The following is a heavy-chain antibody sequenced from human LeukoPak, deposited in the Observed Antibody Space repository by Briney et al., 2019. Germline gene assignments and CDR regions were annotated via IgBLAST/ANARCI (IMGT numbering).Heavy chain of an antibody. CDR2: IFPGDSDT. CDR1: GYNFTKFW. CDR3: AVTALDNWFDH. Sequence: GESLKISCKGSGYNFTKFWLGWVRQMPGKGLEWMGIIFPGDSDTRYSPSFEGRVTISADKSLSTAYLQWTSLNVSDTAMYYCAVTALDNWFDHWGQGTLVTVSS. D-gene: IGHD2-21*02. V-gene: IGHV5-51*01. J-gene: IGHJ5*02.